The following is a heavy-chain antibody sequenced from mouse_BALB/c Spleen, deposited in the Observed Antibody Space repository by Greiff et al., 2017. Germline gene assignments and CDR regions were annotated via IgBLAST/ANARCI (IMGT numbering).Heavy chain of an antibody. CDR3: ASLLWLRRGAY. J-gene: IGHJ3*01. Sequence: EVQLQQSGAELVKPGASVKLSCTASGFNIKDTYMHWVKQRPEQGLEWIGRIDPANGNTKYDPKFQGKATITADTSSNTAYLQLSSLTSEDTAVYYCASLLWLRRGAYWGQGTLVTVSA. V-gene: IGHV14-3*02. CDR2: IDPANGNT. D-gene: IGHD2-2*01. CDR1: GFNIKDTY.